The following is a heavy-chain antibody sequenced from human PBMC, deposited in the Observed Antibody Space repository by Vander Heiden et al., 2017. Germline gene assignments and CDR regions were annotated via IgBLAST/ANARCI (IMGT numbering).Heavy chain of an antibody. V-gene: IGHV3-48*03. Sequence: EVQLVESGGGLVQPGGSLRLSCAASGFTFSSYEMNWVRQAPGKGLEWVSYISSSGSTIYYADSVKGRFTISRDNAKNALYLQMNSLRAEDTAVYYCARTRVLLWFGAFDIWGQGTMVTVSS. D-gene: IGHD3-10*01. CDR3: ARTRVLLWFGAFDI. CDR1: GFTFSSYE. J-gene: IGHJ3*02. CDR2: ISSSGSTI.